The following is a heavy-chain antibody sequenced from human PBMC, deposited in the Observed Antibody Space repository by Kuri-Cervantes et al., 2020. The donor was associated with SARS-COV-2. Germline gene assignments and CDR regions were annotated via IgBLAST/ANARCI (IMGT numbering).Heavy chain of an antibody. CDR1: GFTFSSYW. CDR3: ARSSGWYDY. Sequence: GESLKISCAASGFTFSSYWMHWVRQAPGKGLVWVSRINSDGSSTSYADSVKGRFTISRDNAKNTLYLQTNSLRAEDTAVYYCARSSGWYDYWGQGTLVTVSS. V-gene: IGHV3-74*01. D-gene: IGHD6-19*01. CDR2: INSDGSST. J-gene: IGHJ4*02.